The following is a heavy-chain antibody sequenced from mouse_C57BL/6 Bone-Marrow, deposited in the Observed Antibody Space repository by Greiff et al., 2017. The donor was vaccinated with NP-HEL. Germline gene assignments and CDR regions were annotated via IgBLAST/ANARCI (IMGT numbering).Heavy chain of an antibody. J-gene: IGHJ1*03. CDR2: ISNGGGST. Sequence: DVKLVESGGGLVQPGGSLKLSCAASGFTFSDYYMYWVRQTPEKRLEWVAYISNGGGSTYYPDTVKGRFTISRDNAKNTLYLQMSRLKSEDTAMYYCARHGDFDVWGTGTTVTVSS. CDR1: GFTFSDYY. V-gene: IGHV5-12*01. CDR3: ARHGDFDV.